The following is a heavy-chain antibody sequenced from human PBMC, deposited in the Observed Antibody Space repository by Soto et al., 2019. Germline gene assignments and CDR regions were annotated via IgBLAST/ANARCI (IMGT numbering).Heavy chain of an antibody. CDR1: GFTFSSYG. J-gene: IGHJ6*02. D-gene: IGHD3-22*01. Sequence: QVQLVESGGGVVQPGRSLRLSCAASGFTFSSYGMHWVRQAPGKGLEWVAVIWYDGSNKYYADSVKGRFTISRDNSKNTLYLQMNSLRAEDTAVYYCARDSRPELYDYYDSSGYYGGVGVIYYYYGMDVWGQGTTVTVSS. CDR3: ARDSRPELYDYYDSSGYYGGVGVIYYYYGMDV. V-gene: IGHV3-33*01. CDR2: IWYDGSNK.